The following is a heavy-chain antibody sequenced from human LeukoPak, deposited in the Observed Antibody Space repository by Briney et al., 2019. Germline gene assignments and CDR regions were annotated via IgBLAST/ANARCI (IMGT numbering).Heavy chain of an antibody. V-gene: IGHV3-30*02. CDR1: QFNFNKFG. Sequence: GGSLRLSCATSQFNFNKFGMHWVRQAPGKGLEWVAYIRYDGSDKFYADSVKGRFTISRDNSKNTLSLQMTTLRPDDTAVYYCVRDATVGAAYFDFWGQGALVAVS. J-gene: IGHJ4*02. CDR3: VRDATVGAAYFDF. D-gene: IGHD6-13*01. CDR2: IRYDGSDK.